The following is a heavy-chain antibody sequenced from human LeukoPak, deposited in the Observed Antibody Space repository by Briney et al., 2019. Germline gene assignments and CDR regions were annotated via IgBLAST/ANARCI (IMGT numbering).Heavy chain of an antibody. V-gene: IGHV4-59*01. CDR1: GGSISSYY. J-gene: IGHJ6*02. CDR2: IYYSGST. CDR3: ARVIGYYGMDV. Sequence: SETLSLTCTVSGGSISSYYWSWIRQPPGKGLEWIGYIYYSGSTNYNPSLKGRVTISVDTSKNQFSLKLSSVTAADTAVYYCARVIGYYGMDVWGQGTTVTVSS. D-gene: IGHD3-22*01.